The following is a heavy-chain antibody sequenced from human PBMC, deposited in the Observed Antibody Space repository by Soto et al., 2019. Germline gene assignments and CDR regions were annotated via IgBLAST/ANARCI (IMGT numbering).Heavy chain of an antibody. CDR3: ARVPFGRGNWFDL. CDR2: IYYSGST. CDR1: GGSISSYY. D-gene: IGHD3-3*01. J-gene: IGHJ5*02. Sequence: SETLSLTCTVSGGSISSYYWSWIRQPPGKGLEWIGYIYYSGSTNYNPSLKSRVTISVDTSKNQLSLKLSSVTAADTAVYYCARVPFGRGNWFDLWGQGTLVTVSS. V-gene: IGHV4-59*01.